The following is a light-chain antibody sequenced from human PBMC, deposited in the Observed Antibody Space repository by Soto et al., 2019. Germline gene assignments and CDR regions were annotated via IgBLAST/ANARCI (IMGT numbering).Light chain of an antibody. Sequence: DIQMTQSPSSLSASVGDRVTITCRASQSISSYLIWYQQKPGKAPKLLVYAASSLQSGVPSRFSGSGSATDFSLTISSLPPEDFATYYCQQSYSTPWTFGQGTKVDIK. CDR3: QQSYSTPWT. V-gene: IGKV1-39*01. CDR2: AAS. CDR1: QSISSY. J-gene: IGKJ1*01.